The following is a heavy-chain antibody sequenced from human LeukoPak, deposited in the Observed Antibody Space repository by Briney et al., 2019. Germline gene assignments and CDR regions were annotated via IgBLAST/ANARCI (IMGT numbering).Heavy chain of an antibody. CDR1: GGSISGSSYY. J-gene: IGHJ4*02. CDR2: IYYSGST. D-gene: IGHD5-12*01. Sequence: SETLSLTCTVSGGSISGSSYYLGWIRQPPGKGLEWIGYIYYSGSTNYNPSLKSRVTISVDTSKNQFSLKLSSVTAADTAVYYCARLGSRDGYNWFTDWGQGTLVTVSS. V-gene: IGHV4-61*05. CDR3: ARLGSRDGYNWFTD.